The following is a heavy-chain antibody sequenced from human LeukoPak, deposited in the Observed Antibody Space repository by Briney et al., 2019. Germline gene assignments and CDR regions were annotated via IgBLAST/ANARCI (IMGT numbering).Heavy chain of an antibody. J-gene: IGHJ6*03. Sequence: LKPSETLSLTCAVYGGSFSGYYWSWIRQPPGKGLEWIGEINHSGSTNYNPSLKSRVTISVDTSKNQFSLKLSSVTAAAPAVYYCARGRGGGYDSRYYYYYYMDVWGKGTTVTVSS. D-gene: IGHD5-12*01. CDR2: INHSGST. V-gene: IGHV4-34*01. CDR3: ARGRGGGYDSRYYYYYYMDV. CDR1: GGSFSGYY.